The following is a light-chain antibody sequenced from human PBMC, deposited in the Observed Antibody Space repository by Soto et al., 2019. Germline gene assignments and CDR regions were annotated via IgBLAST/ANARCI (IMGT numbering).Light chain of an antibody. CDR3: QSYDKRLTAYV. V-gene: IGLV1-40*01. Sequence: QSVLTQPPSVSGAPGQRVTISCSGTSSSIGAGYEVHWYRQLPGTAPKLVVSGNGNRPSGVPDRLSASKSGTSASLAITDLQAEDEGHYYCQSYDKRLTAYVFGTGTKLTVL. CDR1: SSSIGAGYE. J-gene: IGLJ1*01. CDR2: GNG.